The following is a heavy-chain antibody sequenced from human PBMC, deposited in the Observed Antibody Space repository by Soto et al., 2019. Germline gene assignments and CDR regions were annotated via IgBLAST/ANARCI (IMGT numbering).Heavy chain of an antibody. J-gene: IGHJ4*02. CDR1: GFTFSSYA. Sequence: QVQLVESGGGVVQPGRSLRLSCAASGFTFSSYAMHWVRQAPGKGLEWVAVISYDGSNKYYADSVKGRFTISRDNSTNTLYLQMNSLKAENTAVYYCARDTIEWLGWGYFDYWGRGTLVTVSA. CDR2: ISYDGSNK. V-gene: IGHV3-30-3*01. D-gene: IGHD6-19*01. CDR3: ARDTIEWLGWGYFDY.